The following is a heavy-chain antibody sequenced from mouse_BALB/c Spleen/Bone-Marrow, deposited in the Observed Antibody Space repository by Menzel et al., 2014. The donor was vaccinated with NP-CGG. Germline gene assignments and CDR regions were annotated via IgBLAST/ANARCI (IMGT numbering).Heavy chain of an antibody. CDR2: SRNKAKDYTT. CDR1: GFTFSDFY. J-gene: IGHJ3*01. CDR3: ARDVGYGNYFVY. D-gene: IGHD2-10*02. Sequence: DVKLVESGGGLVQPGGSLRLSCATSGFTFSDFYMEWVRQPPGKRLEWIAASRNKAKDYTTEYSASVKGRFIVSRDTSQSILYLLMNALRAEDTAIYYCARDVGYGNYFVYWGQGTLVTVSA. V-gene: IGHV7-1*02.